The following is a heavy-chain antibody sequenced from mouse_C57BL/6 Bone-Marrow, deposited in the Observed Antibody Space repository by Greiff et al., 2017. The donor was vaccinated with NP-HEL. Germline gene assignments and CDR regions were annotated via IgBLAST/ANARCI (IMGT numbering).Heavy chain of an antibody. J-gene: IGHJ4*01. CDR1: GIDFSRYW. CDR3: ARILYGSSSWYAMDY. CDR2: INPDSSTI. D-gene: IGHD1-1*01. Sequence: EVMLVESGGGLVQPGGSLKLSCAASGIDFSRYWLSWVRRSPGKGLEWIGEINPDSSTINYAPSLKDKFIISRDNAKNTLYLQMSKVRSEDTALYYCARILYGSSSWYAMDYWGQGTSVTVSS. V-gene: IGHV4-1*01.